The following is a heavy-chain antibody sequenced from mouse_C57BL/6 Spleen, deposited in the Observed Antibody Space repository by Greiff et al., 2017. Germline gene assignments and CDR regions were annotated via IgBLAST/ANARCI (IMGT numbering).Heavy chain of an antibody. CDR2: ISGGGGNT. CDR3: ARQESLYYYGSRWYYFDY. Sequence: EVKLVESGGGLVKPGGSLKLSCAASGFTFSSYTMSWVRQTPEKRLEWVATISGGGGNTYYPDSVKGRFTISRDNAKNTLYLQMSSLRSEDTALYYCARQESLYYYGSRWYYFDYWGQGTTLTVSS. D-gene: IGHD1-1*01. CDR1: GFTFSSYT. V-gene: IGHV5-9*01. J-gene: IGHJ2*01.